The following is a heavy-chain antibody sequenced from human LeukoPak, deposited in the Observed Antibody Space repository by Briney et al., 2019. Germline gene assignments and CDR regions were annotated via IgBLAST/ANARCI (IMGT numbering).Heavy chain of an antibody. D-gene: IGHD6-19*01. CDR1: GFTFSSYS. V-gene: IGHV3-21*01. J-gene: IGHJ6*02. CDR2: ISSSSSYI. CDR3: ARGGIAVAGTPDYYYGMDV. Sequence: KPGGSLRLSCAASGFTFSSYSMNWVRQAPGKGLEWVSSISSSSSYIYYADSVKGRFTISRDNAKNSLYLQMNSLRAEDTAVYYCARGGIAVAGTPDYYYGMDVWGQGTTVTVSS.